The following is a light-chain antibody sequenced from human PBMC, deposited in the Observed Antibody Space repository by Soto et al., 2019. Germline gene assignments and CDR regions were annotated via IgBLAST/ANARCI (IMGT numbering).Light chain of an antibody. Sequence: EIVLTQPPGTLSLSPGERATLSCRASQSVSSSYLAWYQQKPGQAPRLLMYAASSRATGIPDRFSGSGSGTDFTLTITRLEPEDVAVYYCQQSGSSPPTFGQGTKVDIK. CDR1: QSVSSSY. V-gene: IGKV3-20*01. CDR3: QQSGSSPPT. CDR2: AAS. J-gene: IGKJ1*01.